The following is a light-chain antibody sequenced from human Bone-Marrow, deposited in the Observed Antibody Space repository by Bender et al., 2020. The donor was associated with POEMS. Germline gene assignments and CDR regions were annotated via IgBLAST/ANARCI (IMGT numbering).Light chain of an antibody. V-gene: IGLV1-40*01. CDR3: FSYAGSGTWV. CDR2: GYN. J-gene: IGLJ3*02. Sequence: QSLLTQPPSASGTPGQRVTISCTGSSSNTGSGYDINWYQHLPGTAPKLLIYGYNNRPSGVPDRFSGSKSGNTASLTISELQAEYEADYYCFSYAGSGTWVFGGGTKLTVL. CDR1: SSNTGSGYD.